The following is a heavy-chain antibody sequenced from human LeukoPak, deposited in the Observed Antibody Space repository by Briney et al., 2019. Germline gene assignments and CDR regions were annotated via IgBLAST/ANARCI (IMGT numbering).Heavy chain of an antibody. D-gene: IGHD3-10*01. J-gene: IGHJ5*02. CDR2: ISGSGSST. CDR3: ATSAYYGSGSYSNH. Sequence: GGSLRLSCAASGFTFSSYAMSWVRQAPGKGLEWISAISGSGSSTYYADSVKGRFTISRDNSKNTLYLQMNSLRAEDTAVYYCATSAYYGSGSYSNHWGQGTLVTVSS. V-gene: IGHV3-23*01. CDR1: GFTFSSYA.